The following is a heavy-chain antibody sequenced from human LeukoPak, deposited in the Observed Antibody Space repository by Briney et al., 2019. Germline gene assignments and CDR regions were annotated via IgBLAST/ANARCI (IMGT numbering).Heavy chain of an antibody. CDR1: GFTFDDYA. V-gene: IGHV3-9*01. CDR3: AKGHAYSSGFDY. CDR2: ISRNSGSI. D-gene: IGHD6-19*01. J-gene: IGHJ4*02. Sequence: GGSLRLSCAATGFTFDDYAMHWVRQAPGKGLEWVSGISRNSGSIGYADSVKGRFTISRDNAKNSLYLQMNSLRAEDTALYYCAKGHAYSSGFDYWGQGTLVTVSS.